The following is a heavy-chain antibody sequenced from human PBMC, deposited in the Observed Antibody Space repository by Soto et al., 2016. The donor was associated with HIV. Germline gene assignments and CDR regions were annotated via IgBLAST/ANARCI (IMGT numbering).Heavy chain of an antibody. CDR3: ARESYIVVVTARDAFDI. Sequence: QVQLVQSGAEVKKPGASVKVSCKASGYTFSGYYMHWVRQAPGQGLEWMGWINPNSGGTNYAQKFQGRVTMTRDTSISTAYMELSRLRSDDTAVYYCARESYIVVVTARDAFDIWGQGTMVTVSS. CDR1: GYTFSGYY. D-gene: IGHD2-21*02. V-gene: IGHV1-2*02. CDR2: INPNSGGT. J-gene: IGHJ3*02.